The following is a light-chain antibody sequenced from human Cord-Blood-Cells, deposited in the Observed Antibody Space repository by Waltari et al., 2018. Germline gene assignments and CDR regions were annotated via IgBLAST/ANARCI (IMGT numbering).Light chain of an antibody. Sequence: QSALTQPRSVSGSPGQSVPISCTGTCSYVGGYNYVSWYQQHPVKAPKLMIYDVSKRPSGVPDRFSGSKSGNTASLTISGLQAEDEADYYCCSYAGSYTWVFGGGTKLTVL. V-gene: IGLV2-11*01. J-gene: IGLJ3*02. CDR3: CSYAGSYTWV. CDR1: CSYVGGYNY. CDR2: DVS.